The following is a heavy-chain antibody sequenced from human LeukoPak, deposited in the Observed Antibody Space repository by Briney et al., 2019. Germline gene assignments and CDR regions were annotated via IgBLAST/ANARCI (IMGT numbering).Heavy chain of an antibody. V-gene: IGHV4-4*07. CDR2: MYSSGSI. Sequence: PSETLSLTCTVSGASISSWYWSWIRQPAGKGLEWLGHMYSSGSIKYNPSLKSRVTISVDKSKNQFSLKLSSVTAVDTAVYYCAGDGDRTSWYYYWGQGTLVTVSS. D-gene: IGHD6-13*01. CDR1: GASISSWY. J-gene: IGHJ4*02. CDR3: AGDGDRTSWYYY.